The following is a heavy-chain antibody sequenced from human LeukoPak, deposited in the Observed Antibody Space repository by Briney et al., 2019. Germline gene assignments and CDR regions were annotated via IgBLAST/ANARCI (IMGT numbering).Heavy chain of an antibody. CDR1: GGSISSGGYY. CDR3: ARAVRSARALYGMDV. J-gene: IGHJ6*02. V-gene: IGHV4-31*03. CDR2: IYYSGST. Sequence: SQTLSLTCTVSGGSISSGGYYWSWIRQHPGKGLEWIGYIYYSGSTYYNPSLKSRVTISVDTSRNQFSLKLSSVTAADTAVYYCARAVRSARALYGMDVWGQGTTVTVSS. D-gene: IGHD2-2*01.